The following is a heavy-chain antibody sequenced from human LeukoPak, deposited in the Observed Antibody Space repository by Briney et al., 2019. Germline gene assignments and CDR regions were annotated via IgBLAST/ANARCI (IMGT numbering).Heavy chain of an antibody. CDR2: INHSGST. J-gene: IGHJ1*01. D-gene: IGHD2-21*02. Sequence: SETLSLTCAVYGGPFSGYYWSWIRQPPGKGLEWIGEINHSGSTNYNPSLKSRVTISVDTSKNQFSLKLSSVTAADTAVYYCAIVGVTAGKEYFQHWGQGTQVTVSS. V-gene: IGHV4-34*01. CDR1: GGPFSGYY. CDR3: AIVGVTAGKEYFQH.